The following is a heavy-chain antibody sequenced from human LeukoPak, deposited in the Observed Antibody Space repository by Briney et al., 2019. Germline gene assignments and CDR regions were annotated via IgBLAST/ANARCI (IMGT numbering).Heavy chain of an antibody. V-gene: IGHV3-23*01. CDR2: ISGSGGST. CDR1: GFTFSSYA. CDR3: AKMQGSYITAWYSDY. D-gene: IGHD6-19*01. Sequence: PGGSLRLSCAASGFTFSSYAMSWVRQAPGKGLEWVSAISGSGGSTYYADSVKGRFTISRDNSKNTLYLQMNSLRAEDTAVYYCAKMQGSYITAWYSDYWGQGTLVTVSS. J-gene: IGHJ4*02.